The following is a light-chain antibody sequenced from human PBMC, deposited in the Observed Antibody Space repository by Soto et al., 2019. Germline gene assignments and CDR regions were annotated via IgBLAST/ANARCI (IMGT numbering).Light chain of an antibody. CDR1: QSLTSSY. CDR2: GVS. Sequence: EIVLTQSPGTLSLSPWETATLSCRASQSLTSSYLAWYQQRPGQAPSLLIYGVSSRATGIPARFSGSGSGTDFTLTISRLEPEDFAVYYCQQYGSSGTFGQGTKVDIK. V-gene: IGKV3-20*01. J-gene: IGKJ1*01. CDR3: QQYGSSGT.